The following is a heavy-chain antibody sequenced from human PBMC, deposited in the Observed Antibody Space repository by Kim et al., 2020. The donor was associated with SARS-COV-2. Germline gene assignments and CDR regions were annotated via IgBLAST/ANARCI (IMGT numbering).Heavy chain of an antibody. CDR2: ISVSSSYT. V-gene: IGHV3-11*05. J-gene: IGHJ4*02. D-gene: IGHD4-17*01. CDR1: GFTFSDYY. Sequence: GGSLRLSCAASGFTFSDYYMNWIRQAPGKGLEWVSYISVSSSYTNYADSVKGRFTISRDNAKNSLYLQMNSLRAEDTAVYYCARDSATTGVTPLDYWGQGTLVTVSS. CDR3: ARDSATTGVTPLDY.